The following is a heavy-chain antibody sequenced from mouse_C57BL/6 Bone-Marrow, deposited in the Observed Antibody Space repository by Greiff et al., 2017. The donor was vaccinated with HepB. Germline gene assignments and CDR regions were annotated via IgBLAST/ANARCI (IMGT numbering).Heavy chain of an antibody. D-gene: IGHD2-4*01. CDR2: IWSGGST. J-gene: IGHJ4*01. CDR1: GFSLTSYG. CDR3: AKNYYDYDGDAMDY. V-gene: IGHV2-4*01. Sequence: VQLQQSGPGLVQPSQSLSITCTVSGFSLTSYGVHWVRQPPGKGLEWLGVIWSGGSTDYNAAFISRLSISKDNSKSQVFFKMNSLQADDTAIYYCAKNYYDYDGDAMDYWGQGTSVTVSS.